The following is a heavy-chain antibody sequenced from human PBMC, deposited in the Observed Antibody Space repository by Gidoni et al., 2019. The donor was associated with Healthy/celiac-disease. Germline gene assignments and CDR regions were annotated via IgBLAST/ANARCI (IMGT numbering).Heavy chain of an antibody. CDR2: IYYSGST. CDR1: GGSIRSSSYY. J-gene: IGHJ4*02. Sequence: QLQLQESGPGLVKPSEPLSLPCTVSGGSIRSSSYYWGWIRQPPGKGLEWIGSIYYSGSTYYNPSLMSRVTISVETSKSQFSLKLSPVTAADTAVYYCARRYSGYEYGEGLDYWGQGTLVTVSS. D-gene: IGHD5-12*01. CDR3: ARRYSGYEYGEGLDY. V-gene: IGHV4-39*01.